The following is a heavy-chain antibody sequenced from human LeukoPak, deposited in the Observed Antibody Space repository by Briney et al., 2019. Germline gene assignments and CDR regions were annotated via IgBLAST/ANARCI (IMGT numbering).Heavy chain of an antibody. CDR1: GFTFRSYA. J-gene: IGHJ4*02. D-gene: IGHD3-22*01. CDR3: AKDFSDDSSGYPDY. Sequence: PGGSLRLSCAASGFTFRSYAMHWVRQAPGKGLEWVASIRYDGSNKYYADSVKGRFTISRDNSKNTLYLQMNSLRAEDTAVYYCAKDFSDDSSGYPDYWGQGTLVTVSS. CDR2: IRYDGSNK. V-gene: IGHV3-30*02.